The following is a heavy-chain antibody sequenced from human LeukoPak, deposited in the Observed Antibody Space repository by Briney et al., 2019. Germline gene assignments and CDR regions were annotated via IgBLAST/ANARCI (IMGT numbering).Heavy chain of an antibody. D-gene: IGHD5-24*01. J-gene: IGHJ4*02. Sequence: MTSETLSLTCTVSGGSIISGGYYWSWIRLHPGEGLEWIGYIYYSGSTYYNPSLKSRVTISVDTSKNQFSLKLSSVTAADTAVYYCVREGYYGNNYVDYWGQGTLVTVSS. CDR3: VREGYYGNNYVDY. CDR2: IYYSGST. CDR1: GGSIISGGYY. V-gene: IGHV4-31*03.